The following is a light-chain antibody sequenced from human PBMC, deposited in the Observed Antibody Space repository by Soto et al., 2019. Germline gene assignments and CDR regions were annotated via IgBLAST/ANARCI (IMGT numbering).Light chain of an antibody. J-gene: IGKJ2*01. CDR1: QSVSSN. CDR3: QQYDDWPPYT. V-gene: IGKV3-15*01. Sequence: EIVMTQSPATLSVSPGESATLSCRASQSVSSNLAWYQQRPGQAPRLLIYGASTRATGIPARFSGSGSGTEFTLTISSLQSEDFAVYYGQQYDDWPPYTFGQGTKLEIK. CDR2: GAS.